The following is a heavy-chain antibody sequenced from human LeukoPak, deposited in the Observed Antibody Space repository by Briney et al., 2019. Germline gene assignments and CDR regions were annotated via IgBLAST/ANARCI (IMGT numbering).Heavy chain of an antibody. CDR3: ARMVRGVLGVSSYYYTMDV. CDR1: GFSLSTSGVG. CDR2: IYWDDDK. V-gene: IGHV2-5*02. J-gene: IGHJ6*04. D-gene: IGHD3-10*01. Sequence: SGPTLVKPAQTLTLTCTFSGFSLSTSGVGVGWIRQPPGKALEWLAVIYWDDDKRYSPSLKSRLTITKDTSKDQVVLTMTNVDPVDTATYYCARMVRGVLGVSSYYYTMDVWGKGTTVTVSS.